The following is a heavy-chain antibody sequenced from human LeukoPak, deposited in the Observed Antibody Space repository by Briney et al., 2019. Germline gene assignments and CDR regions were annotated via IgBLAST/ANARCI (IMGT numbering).Heavy chain of an antibody. CDR1: VVTVRSNY. V-gene: IGHV3-66*01. D-gene: IGHD3-22*01. J-gene: IGHJ4*02. Sequence: HPGGPLRLFCEDSVVTVRSNYMRWVRQAPGKGLEWVSVIYSGGSTYYADSVKGRFTISRDNSKNTLYLQMNSLRAEDTAVYYCARDAQIYDSSGYYFYYWGQGTLVTVSS. CDR3: ARDAQIYDSSGYYFYY. CDR2: IYSGGST.